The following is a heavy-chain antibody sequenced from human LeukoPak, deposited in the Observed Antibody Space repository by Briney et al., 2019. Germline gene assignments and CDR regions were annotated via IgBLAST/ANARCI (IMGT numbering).Heavy chain of an antibody. Sequence: SETLSLTCTVSGGSISSYYWSWIRQPPGKGLEWIGSIYHSGSTYYNPSLKSRVTISVDTSKNQFSLKLSSVTAADTAVYYCARDLLIWAYPGIAAAGPNWFDPWGQGTLVTVSS. D-gene: IGHD6-13*01. J-gene: IGHJ5*02. CDR3: ARDLLIWAYPGIAAAGPNWFDP. V-gene: IGHV4-59*12. CDR1: GGSISSYY. CDR2: IYHSGST.